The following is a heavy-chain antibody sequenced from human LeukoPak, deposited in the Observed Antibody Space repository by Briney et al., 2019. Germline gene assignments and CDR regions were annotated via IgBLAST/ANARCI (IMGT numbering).Heavy chain of an antibody. CDR1: AYTFTGYY. D-gene: IGHD2-15*01. CDR3: ARQDRYCSGGSCYSALTRYYYYGMDV. J-gene: IGHJ6*02. Sequence: ASVKVSCKASAYTFTGYYMHWVRQAPAQGLEWMGWINPNSGGTNYAQKFQGRVTMTRDTSISTAYMELSRLRSDDTAVYYCARQDRYCSGGSCYSALTRYYYYGMDVWGQGTTVTVSS. CDR2: INPNSGGT. V-gene: IGHV1-2*02.